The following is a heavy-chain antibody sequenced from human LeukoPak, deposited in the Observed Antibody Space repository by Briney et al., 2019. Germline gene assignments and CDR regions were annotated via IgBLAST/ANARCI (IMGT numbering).Heavy chain of an antibody. J-gene: IGHJ4*02. V-gene: IGHV1-24*01. D-gene: IGHD3-22*01. CDR3: ATPPYYYDSSHQDY. CDR2: FDPEDGET. Sequence: GASVKVSCKVSGYTLTELSMHWVRQAPGKGLEWMGGFDPEDGETIYAQKFQGRVTMTEDTSTDTAYMELSNLRSEDTAVYYCATPPYYYDSSHQDYWGQGTLVTVSS. CDR1: GYTLTELS.